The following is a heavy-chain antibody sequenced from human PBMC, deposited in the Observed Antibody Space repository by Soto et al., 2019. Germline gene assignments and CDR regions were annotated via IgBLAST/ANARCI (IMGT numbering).Heavy chain of an antibody. CDR3: ARAKVVFSVKWLAPGSPYYYGMDV. CDR1: GYTFTSYD. V-gene: IGHV1-8*01. CDR2: MNPNSGNT. Sequence: ASVKVSCKASGYTFTSYDINWVRQATGQGLEWMGWMNPNSGNTGYAQKFQGRVTMTRNTSISTAYMELSSLRSEDTAVYYCARAKVVFSVKWLAPGSPYYYGMDVWGQGTTVTVSS. D-gene: IGHD6-19*01. J-gene: IGHJ6*02.